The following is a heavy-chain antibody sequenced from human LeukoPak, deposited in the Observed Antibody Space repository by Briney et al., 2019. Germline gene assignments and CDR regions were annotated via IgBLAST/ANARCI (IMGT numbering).Heavy chain of an antibody. Sequence: SETLSLTCTVSGGSISTYYWSWIRQPPGKGLEWIAYIDYSASTNYNPSLKSRVTISVDTSKNQFSLKLSSVTAADTAVYYCTSGASSFDYWGQGTLVTVSS. D-gene: IGHD2-2*01. CDR1: GGSISTYY. CDR2: IDYSAST. CDR3: TSGASSFDY. V-gene: IGHV4-59*01. J-gene: IGHJ4*02.